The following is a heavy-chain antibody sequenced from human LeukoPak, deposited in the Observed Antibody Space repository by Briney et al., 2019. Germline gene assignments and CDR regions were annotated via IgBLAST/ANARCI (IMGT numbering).Heavy chain of an antibody. D-gene: IGHD3-22*01. CDR1: GFTFSNAW. J-gene: IGHJ4*02. CDR3: TARGDTYYYDSSGYHESYFDY. CDR2: IKSKTGGGTT. V-gene: IGHV3-15*01. Sequence: GGSLRLSCAASGFTFSNAWMSWVRQAPGKGLEWVGRIKSKTGGGTTDYAAPVKGRFTISRDDSKNTLYLQMNSLKSEDTAVYYCTARGDTYYYDSSGYHESYFDYWGQGTLVTVSS.